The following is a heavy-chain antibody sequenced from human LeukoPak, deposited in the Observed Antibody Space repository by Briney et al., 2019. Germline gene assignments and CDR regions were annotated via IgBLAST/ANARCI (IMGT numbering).Heavy chain of an antibody. V-gene: IGHV3-23*01. CDR1: GFTFSSYA. Sequence: GGSLRLSCAASGFTFSSYAMTWVRQAPGKGLEWVSGISVSGGSTYFADSVRGRFTISRDNSKNTLYLQMNTLRVEDRAVYFCAKDQRTMTRRMDVWGQGTAVIVSS. CDR3: AKDQRTMTRRMDV. J-gene: IGHJ6*02. D-gene: IGHD2-2*01. CDR2: ISVSGGST.